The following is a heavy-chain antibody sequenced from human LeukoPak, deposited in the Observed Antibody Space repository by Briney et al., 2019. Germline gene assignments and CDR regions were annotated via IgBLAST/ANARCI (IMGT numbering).Heavy chain of an antibody. CDR3: ARDSGYCSGGSCWYFDY. D-gene: IGHD2-15*01. J-gene: IGHJ4*02. CDR1: GYSFTGYY. Sequence: ASVKVSCKASGYSFTGYYMHWVRQAPGQGLEWMGWINPKSGGTNYAQKFQGRVTMTRDTSTSTMYMELSRLTSDDTAVYYCARDSGYCSGGSCWYFDYWGQGTLVTVSS. V-gene: IGHV1-2*02. CDR2: INPKSGGT.